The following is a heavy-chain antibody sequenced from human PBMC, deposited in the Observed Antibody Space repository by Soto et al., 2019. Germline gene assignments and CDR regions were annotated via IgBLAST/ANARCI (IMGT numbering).Heavy chain of an antibody. V-gene: IGHV4-4*07. CDR2: IYTSGST. CDR3: ARDPGYYYDSSGYYYDY. Sequence: SETLSLTCTVSGGSISSYYWSWIRQPAGKGLEWIGRIYTSGSTNYNPSLNSRVTMSVDTSKNQFSLKLSSVTAADTAVYYCARDPGYYYDSSGYYYDYWGQGTLVTVSS. CDR1: GGSISSYY. J-gene: IGHJ4*02. D-gene: IGHD3-22*01.